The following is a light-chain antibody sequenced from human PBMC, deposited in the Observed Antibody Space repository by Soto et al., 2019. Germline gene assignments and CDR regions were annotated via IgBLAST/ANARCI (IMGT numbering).Light chain of an antibody. V-gene: IGLV1-51*01. CDR2: DDN. Sequence: QSVLTQPPSVSAAPGQKVTISCSGSSYNIGGNSVSWSQQLPGTAPKLLIYDDNKRPSGIPDRFSGSKSGTSATLGITGFQTGDEADYYCGSWDSSLSAYVFGTGTKVTVL. CDR3: GSWDSSLSAYV. CDR1: SYNIGGNS. J-gene: IGLJ1*01.